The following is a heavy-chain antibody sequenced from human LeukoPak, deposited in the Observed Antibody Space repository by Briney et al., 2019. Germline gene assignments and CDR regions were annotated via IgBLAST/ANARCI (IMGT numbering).Heavy chain of an antibody. CDR2: IYTSGST. V-gene: IGHV4-4*07. CDR1: GGSISSYY. CDR3: ARALRLGINYYFDY. Sequence: SETLSLTCTVSGGSISSYYWSWFRQPAGKGLEWIGRIYTSGSTNYNPSLKSRVTMSVDTSKNQFSLKLSSVTAADTAVYYCARALRLGINYYFDYWGQGTLVTVSS. D-gene: IGHD3-3*01. J-gene: IGHJ4*02.